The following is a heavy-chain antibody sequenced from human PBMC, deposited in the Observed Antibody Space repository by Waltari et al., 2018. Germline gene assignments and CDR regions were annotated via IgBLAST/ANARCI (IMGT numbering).Heavy chain of an antibody. Sequence: EVQLVESGGDLVQPGGSLRLSCAASGFTLSTYWMHWVRQVPGKGPVWVSRINIDGSRTNYADSVEGRFTISRDNAKNILYLHMNSLRVEDTAVYYCGREGTGFKSEGIDYWGQGTLVTVSS. D-gene: IGHD7-27*01. CDR1: GFTLSTYW. CDR2: INIDGSRT. CDR3: GREGTGFKSEGIDY. V-gene: IGHV3-74*01. J-gene: IGHJ4*02.